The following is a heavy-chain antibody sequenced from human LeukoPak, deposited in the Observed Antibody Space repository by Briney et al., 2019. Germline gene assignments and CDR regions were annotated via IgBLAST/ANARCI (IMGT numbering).Heavy chain of an antibody. D-gene: IGHD3-22*01. CDR1: GFTFSDYY. J-gene: IGHJ5*02. CDR2: ISSSGSTI. Sequence: PGGSLRLSCAASGFTFSDYYMSWIRQAPGKGLEWVSYISSSGSTIYYADSVKGRFTISRDNAKNSLYLQMNSLRAEDTAVYYCAKDRSYYYDSSGYSPWGQGTLVTVSS. CDR3: AKDRSYYYDSSGYSP. V-gene: IGHV3-11*04.